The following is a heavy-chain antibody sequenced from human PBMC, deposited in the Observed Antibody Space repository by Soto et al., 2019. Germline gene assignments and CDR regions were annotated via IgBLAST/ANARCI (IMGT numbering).Heavy chain of an antibody. J-gene: IGHJ2*01. Sequence: QVQLVESGGGLVKPGGSLRLSCAASGFTFSDYYMSWIRQAPGKGLEWVSYISSSGSTIYYADSVKGRFTISRDNAKNSLYLQMNSLRAEDTAAYYCARDHTSNYDPNWYFDLWGRGTLVTVSS. CDR3: ARDHTSNYDPNWYFDL. CDR1: GFTFSDYY. CDR2: ISSSGSTI. D-gene: IGHD1-7*01. V-gene: IGHV3-11*01.